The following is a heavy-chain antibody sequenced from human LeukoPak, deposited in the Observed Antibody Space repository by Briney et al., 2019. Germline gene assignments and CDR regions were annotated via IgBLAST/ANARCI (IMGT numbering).Heavy chain of an antibody. CDR2: IEYDENRK. D-gene: IGHD4-11*01. V-gene: IGHV3-30*03. CDR1: GFTFNSYV. J-gene: IGHJ4*02. CDR3: ARGYGENSDYHLKY. Sequence: GGSLRLSCAASGFTFNSYVMHWVRQAPGKGPEWVAVIEYDENRKFYEDSVKGRFTVSRDNSKNMLYLQMNSLTTEDTAVYYCARGYGENSDYHLKYWGQGTLVTVSS.